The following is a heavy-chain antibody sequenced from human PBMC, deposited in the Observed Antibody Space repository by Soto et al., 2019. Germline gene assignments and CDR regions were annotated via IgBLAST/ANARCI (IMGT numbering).Heavy chain of an antibody. J-gene: IGHJ4*02. Sequence: ASVKVSCKASGYTFTGYYMHWVREAPGQGLECMGWINPNGGGTNYAQKFQGGVTMTRDTSISTAYMELSRLRSDDTAVYYCARFPHDNSSGWPFDYWGQGTLVTVSS. CDR2: INPNGGGT. D-gene: IGHD6-19*01. CDR1: GYTFTGYY. CDR3: ARFPHDNSSGWPFDY. V-gene: IGHV1-2*02.